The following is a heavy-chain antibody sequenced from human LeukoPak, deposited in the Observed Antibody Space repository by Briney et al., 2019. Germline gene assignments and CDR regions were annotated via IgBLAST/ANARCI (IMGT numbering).Heavy chain of an antibody. D-gene: IGHD6-13*01. CDR2: ISAYNGNT. V-gene: IGHV1-18*01. J-gene: IGHJ1*01. Sequence: ASEKVSCKASGYTFTSYGISWVRQAPGQGLEWMGWISAYNGNTNYAQKLQGRVTMTTDTSTSTAYMELRSLRSDDTAVYYCVSTPGYSSSWYTYFQHWGQGTLVTVSS. CDR3: VSTPGYSSSWYTYFQH. CDR1: GYTFTSYG.